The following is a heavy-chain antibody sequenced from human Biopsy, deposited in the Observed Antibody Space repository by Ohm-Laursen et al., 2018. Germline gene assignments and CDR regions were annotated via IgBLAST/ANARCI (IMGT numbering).Heavy chain of an antibody. Sequence: ASVKVSCKASGYTFTSYDITWVRQASGQGPEWIGWLNPVSGNSNFGQEFRGRVTVTSDTSISTAYIELSGLTSDDTATYYCGRAVRNQLLTDPWGQGTLVTVTS. CDR2: LNPVSGNS. D-gene: IGHD1-7*01. CDR3: GRAVRNQLLTDP. J-gene: IGHJ5*02. CDR1: GYTFTSYD. V-gene: IGHV1-8*01.